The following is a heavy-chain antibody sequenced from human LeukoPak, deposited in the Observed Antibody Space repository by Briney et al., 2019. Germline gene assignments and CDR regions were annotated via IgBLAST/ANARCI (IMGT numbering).Heavy chain of an antibody. CDR1: GFTFNYAW. J-gene: IGHJ4*02. V-gene: IGHV3-15*01. CDR3: TTAPSGYAYMNGWHLDY. D-gene: IGHD5-18*01. Sequence: PGGSLRLSCAASGFTFNYAWMSWVRQAPGKGLEWVGRIKSKTDGETTDYAAPVKGRFTISRDDSKNTLYLQMNSLKTEDTALYYCTTAPSGYAYMNGWHLDYWGQGTLVTVSS. CDR2: IKSKTDGETT.